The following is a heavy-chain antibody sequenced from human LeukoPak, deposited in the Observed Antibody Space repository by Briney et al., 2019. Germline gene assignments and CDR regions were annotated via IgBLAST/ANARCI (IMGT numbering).Heavy chain of an antibody. J-gene: IGHJ4*01. D-gene: IGHD3-10*01. CDR3: AGVLGVRDLAYFDY. V-gene: IGHV3-33*03. Sequence: PGGSLRLSCAASGFTFSSYGMHWVRQAPGKGLEWVAVIWYDGSNKYYADSVRGRFTISRDNAKNTLYLQMNSLRAEDTAVYYCAGVLGVRDLAYFDYWGHGTLVTVSS. CDR1: GFTFSSYG. CDR2: IWYDGSNK.